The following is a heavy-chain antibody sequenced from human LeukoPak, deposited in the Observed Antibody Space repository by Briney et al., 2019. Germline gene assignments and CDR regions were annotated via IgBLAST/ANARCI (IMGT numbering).Heavy chain of an antibody. CDR3: AKGTDNWNSPLDY. Sequence: GGSLTLSCAASGFTFDDYAMHWVRQAPGKGLECVSGISWNSGSIGYADSVKGRFTISRDNAKNSLYLQMNSLRAEDTALYYFAKGTDNWNSPLDYWGQGTLVTVSS. D-gene: IGHD1-7*01. J-gene: IGHJ4*02. CDR2: ISWNSGSI. V-gene: IGHV3-9*01. CDR1: GFTFDDYA.